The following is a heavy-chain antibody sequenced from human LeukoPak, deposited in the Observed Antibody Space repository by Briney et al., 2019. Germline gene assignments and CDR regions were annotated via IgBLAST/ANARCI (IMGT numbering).Heavy chain of an antibody. J-gene: IGHJ5*02. Sequence: SETLSLTCTVSGGSISSYYWSWIRQPPGKGLEWIGYIYYSGSTNYNPSLKSRVTISVDTPKNQFSLKLSSVTAADTAVYYCASQTSEAAAGQNWFDPWGQGTLVTVSS. V-gene: IGHV4-59*01. CDR3: ASQTSEAAAGQNWFDP. CDR1: GGSISSYY. D-gene: IGHD6-13*01. CDR2: IYYSGST.